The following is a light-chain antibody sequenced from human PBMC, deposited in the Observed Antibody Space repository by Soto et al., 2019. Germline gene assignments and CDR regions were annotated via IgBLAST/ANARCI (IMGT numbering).Light chain of an antibody. J-gene: IGKJ1*01. CDR2: DAS. CDR3: QQYNSFLSVT. V-gene: IGKV1-5*01. CDR1: ETISSW. Sequence: DIQMTQSPSTLSASVGDRVTITCRASETISSWLAWYQQKEGKAPKLLMYDASTLESGVPPRFSGSRSGTESTITISSLQPDDCGTYYCQQYNSFLSVTFGQGTRVEIK.